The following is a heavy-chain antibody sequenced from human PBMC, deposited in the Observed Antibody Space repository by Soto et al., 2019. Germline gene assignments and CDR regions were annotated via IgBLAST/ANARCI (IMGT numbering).Heavy chain of an antibody. J-gene: IGHJ6*02. D-gene: IGHD3-9*01. CDR2: LWYDGSNK. CDR3: ARDDILTGDYGIDV. Sequence: QVQLVESGGGVVQPGRSLRLSCAASGFTFSSYGMHWVRQAPGKGLEWVAVLWYDGSNKYYADSVKGRFTISRDNSKNTLYLQLNSLTAEATAVYYCARDDILTGDYGIDVWGQGTTVTVSS. V-gene: IGHV3-33*01. CDR1: GFTFSSYG.